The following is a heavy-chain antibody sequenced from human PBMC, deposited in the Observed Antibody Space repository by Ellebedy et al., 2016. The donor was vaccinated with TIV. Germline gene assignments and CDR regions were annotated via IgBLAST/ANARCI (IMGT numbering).Heavy chain of an antibody. J-gene: IGHJ4*02. D-gene: IGHD6-19*01. CDR3: ARTGGQWLPPDY. CDR1: GYTSTSYY. Sequence: ASVKVSCXASGYTSTSYYMHWVRQAPGQGLEWMGWISAYNGNTNYAQKLQGRVTMTTDTSTSTAYMELRSLRSDDTAVYYCARTGGQWLPPDYWGQGTLVTVSS. V-gene: IGHV1-18*04. CDR2: ISAYNGNT.